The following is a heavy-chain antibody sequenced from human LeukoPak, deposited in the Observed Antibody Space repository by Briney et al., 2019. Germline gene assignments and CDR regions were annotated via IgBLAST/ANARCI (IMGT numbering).Heavy chain of an antibody. CDR2: INPNSGGT. J-gene: IGHJ3*02. CDR1: GYTFTGYY. CDR3: VVFAIFGVVMRDAFDI. D-gene: IGHD3-3*01. V-gene: IGHV1-2*02. Sequence: ASVKVSCKASGYTFTGYYMHWVRQAPGQGLEWMGWINPNSGGTNYAQKFQGRVTMTRDTSISTAYMELSRLRSDDTAVYYCVVFAIFGVVMRDAFDIWGQGTMVTVSS.